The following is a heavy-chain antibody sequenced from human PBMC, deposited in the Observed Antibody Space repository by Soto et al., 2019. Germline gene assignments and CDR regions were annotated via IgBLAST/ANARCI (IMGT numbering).Heavy chain of an antibody. V-gene: IGHV4-39*01. Sequence: SETLSFTCTVSGGSISSSSYYWGWIRQPPGKGLEWIGSIYYSGSTYYNPSLKSRVTISVDTSKNQFSLKLSSVTAADTAVYYCARLVPDYYYYYYMDVWGKGTTVTVSS. CDR1: GGSISSSSYY. CDR2: IYYSGST. CDR3: ARLVPDYYYYYYMDV. J-gene: IGHJ6*03. D-gene: IGHD2-2*01.